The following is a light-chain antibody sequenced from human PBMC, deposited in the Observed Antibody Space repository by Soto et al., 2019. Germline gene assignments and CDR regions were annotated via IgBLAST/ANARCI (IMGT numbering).Light chain of an antibody. V-gene: IGLV1-47*01. CDR2: RNN. CDR1: SSNLGSNY. CDR3: AAWYDSLSGEV. Sequence: QSVLTQPPSASGTPGQRVTISCSGSSSNLGSNYVYWYQQLPGTAPKLLIYRNNQRPSGVPDRFSGSKSGTSASLATSGLRSEDEADYYCAAWYDSLSGEVFGGGTKLTFL. J-gene: IGLJ3*02.